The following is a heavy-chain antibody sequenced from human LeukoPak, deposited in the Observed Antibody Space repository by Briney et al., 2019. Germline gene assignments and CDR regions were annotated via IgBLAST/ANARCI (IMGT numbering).Heavy chain of an antibody. CDR1: GGSVSSGSYY. V-gene: IGHV4-61*01. CDR3: ASRFSGSYFQIVN. D-gene: IGHD1-26*01. Sequence: SETLSLTCTVSGGSVSSGSYYWSWIRQPPGKGLEWIGSIYYSGNTNCNPSLKSRVTISVDTSKNQFSLKLSSVTAADTAVYYCASRFSGSYFQIVNWGQGTLVTVSS. J-gene: IGHJ4*02. CDR2: IYYSGNT.